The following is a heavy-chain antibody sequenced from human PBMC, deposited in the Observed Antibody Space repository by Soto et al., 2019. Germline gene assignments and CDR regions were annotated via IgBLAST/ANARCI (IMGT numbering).Heavy chain of an antibody. D-gene: IGHD3-22*01. J-gene: IGHJ4*02. CDR2: ISYGGGTT. Sequence: EVPLLESGGGLVQPGGSLRLSCAASEFTFSDYAMSWVRQAPGKGLEWVSAISYGGGTTYYADSVKGRFTISRDNSKNTLYLQMNSLRAEDTAVYYCAKNPGYYYDSTGYHFHYWGQGTLVTVSS. CDR3: AKNPGYYYDSTGYHFHY. V-gene: IGHV3-23*01. CDR1: EFTFSDYA.